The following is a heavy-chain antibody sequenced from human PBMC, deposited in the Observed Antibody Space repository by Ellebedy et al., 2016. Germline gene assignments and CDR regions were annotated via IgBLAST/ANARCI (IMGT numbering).Heavy chain of an antibody. V-gene: IGHV3-11*06. CDR3: ASSSDRVIVVVPAAPDY. Sequence: GGSLRLXXAASGFTFSDYYMSWIRQAPGKGLEWVSYISSSSSYTNYADSVKGRFTISRDNAKNSLYLQMNSLRAEDTAVYYCASSSDRVIVVVPAAPDYWGQGTLVTVSS. J-gene: IGHJ4*02. CDR1: GFTFSDYY. CDR2: ISSSSSYT. D-gene: IGHD2-2*01.